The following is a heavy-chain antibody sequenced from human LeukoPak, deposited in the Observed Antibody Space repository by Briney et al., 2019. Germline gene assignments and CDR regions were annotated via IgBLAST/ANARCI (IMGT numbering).Heavy chain of an antibody. D-gene: IGHD2-2*01. Sequence: GASVKVSCKASGYTFTSYGISWVRQAPGQGLEWRGWIIAYNGNTNYAQKLQGRVTMTTDTSTSTAYMELRSLRSDDTAVYYCARDWYCSSTSCYFLDYWGQGTLVTVSS. J-gene: IGHJ4*02. CDR2: IIAYNGNT. CDR3: ARDWYCSSTSCYFLDY. CDR1: GYTFTSYG. V-gene: IGHV1-18*04.